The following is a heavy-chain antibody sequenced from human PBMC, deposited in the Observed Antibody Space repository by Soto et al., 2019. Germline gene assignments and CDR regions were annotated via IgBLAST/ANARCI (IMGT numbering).Heavy chain of an antibody. CDR1: GVSFRDYY. V-gene: IGHV3-23*01. J-gene: IGHJ4*02. CDR3: ANGGASYGLLTNDY. CDR2: LTDSSSNI. D-gene: IGHD3-10*01. Sequence: HPSGSLRLSCAASGVSFRDYYRSWIRQAPGKGLEWISALTDSSSNIYYAYSVKGGFAIYRENSRNLLYLKMNSMAAEDTAVYYCANGGASYGLLTNDYWGQGTPVTVSS.